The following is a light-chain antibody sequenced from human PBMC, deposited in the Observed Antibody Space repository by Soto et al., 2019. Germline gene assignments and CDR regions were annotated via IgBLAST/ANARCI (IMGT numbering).Light chain of an antibody. CDR3: QQYYSTLTWT. CDR2: WAS. J-gene: IGKJ1*01. Sequence: DIVMTQSPDSLAVSLGERATINFNASQIVLYISNNKNYLAWYQQKPGQPPKLLIYWASTRESGVPDRFSGSGSGTDFTLTISSLQAEDVAVYYCQQYYSTLTWTFGQGTKVDIK. V-gene: IGKV4-1*01. CDR1: QIVLYISNNKNY.